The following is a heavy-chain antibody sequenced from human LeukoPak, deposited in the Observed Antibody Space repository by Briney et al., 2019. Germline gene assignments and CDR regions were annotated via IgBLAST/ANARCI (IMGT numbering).Heavy chain of an antibody. CDR3: ARELGYCGSSSCPP. CDR2: RHHSGIT. Sequence: SETLSLTFAVSGGSISSSNWWAWVRQPPGKGLEWIGERHHSGITNYNPSLKSRVTISVDDSRTQFSLKVNSVTAADTAVYYCARELGYCGSSSCPPWGQGTLVTVSS. CDR1: GGSISSSNW. V-gene: IGHV4-4*02. D-gene: IGHD2-2*01. J-gene: IGHJ5*02.